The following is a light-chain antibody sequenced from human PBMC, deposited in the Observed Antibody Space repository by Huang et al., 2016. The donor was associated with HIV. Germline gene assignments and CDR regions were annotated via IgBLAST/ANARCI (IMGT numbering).Light chain of an antibody. CDR3: QKYGTSPAT. V-gene: IGKV3-20*01. CDR1: QSVSSSY. J-gene: IGKJ1*01. CDR2: DAP. Sequence: EIVLTQSPGTVSLSPGGRATLSCRASQSVSSSYLAWYQQKPGRAPRLLIYDAPRRATGIPDKFSGKGSGADVTLTICRLGPEDFGVYYCQKYGTSPATFGEGTKVEIK.